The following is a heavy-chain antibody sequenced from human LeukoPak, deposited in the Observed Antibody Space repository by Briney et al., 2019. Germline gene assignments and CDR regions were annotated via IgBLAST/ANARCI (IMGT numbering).Heavy chain of an antibody. CDR3: ARGLRGYSYGYRTYYDSSGYLFDY. CDR1: GGSFSGYY. V-gene: IGHV4-34*01. Sequence: SETLSLTCAVYGGSFSGYYWSWIRQPPGKGLEWIGEINHSGSTNYNPSLKSRVTISVDTSKNQSSLKLSSVTAADTAVYYCARGLRGYSYGYRTYYDSSGYLFDYWGQGTLVTVSS. CDR2: INHSGST. J-gene: IGHJ4*02. D-gene: IGHD3-22*01.